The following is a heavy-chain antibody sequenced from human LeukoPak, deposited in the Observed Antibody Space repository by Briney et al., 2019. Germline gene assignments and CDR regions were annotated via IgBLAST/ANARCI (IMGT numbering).Heavy chain of an antibody. V-gene: IGHV4-34*01. Sequence: SETLSLTCAVYGGSFSGYYWSWIRQPPGKGLEWIGEINHSGSTNYNPSLKSRVTISVDTSKNQFSLKLSSVTAADAAVYYCARVSIAGGFDYWGQGTLVTVSS. CDR3: ARVSIAGGFDY. CDR2: INHSGST. J-gene: IGHJ4*02. CDR1: GGSFSGYY. D-gene: IGHD6-6*01.